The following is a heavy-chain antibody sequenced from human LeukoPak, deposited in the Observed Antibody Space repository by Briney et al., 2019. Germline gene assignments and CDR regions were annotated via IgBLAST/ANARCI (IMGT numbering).Heavy chain of an antibody. J-gene: IGHJ5*02. CDR1: GYTFTSYD. V-gene: IGHV1-8*03. D-gene: IGHD6-25*01. CDR3: ARRKRRQTYNWFDP. Sequence: ASVKVSCKASGYTFTSYDINWVRQATGQGLEWMGWMNPNSGNTGYAQKFQGRVTITRNTSISTAYMELSSLRSEDTAVYYCARRKRRQTYNWFDPWGQGTLVTVSS. CDR2: MNPNSGNT.